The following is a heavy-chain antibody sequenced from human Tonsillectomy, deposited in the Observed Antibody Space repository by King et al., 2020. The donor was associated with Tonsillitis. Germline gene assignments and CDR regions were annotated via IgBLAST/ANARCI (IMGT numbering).Heavy chain of an antibody. D-gene: IGHD3-9*01. CDR2: IDGTKTAI. Sequence: VHLVESGGDLVQPGGSLRLSCAASGFMFSNYAMNWVRQAPGKGLEWVSYIDGTKTAIFYADSVKGRFTISRDNAKNSLFLQMNSLTAEDTAIYYCARDHDWNFDYWGQGILVTVSS. CDR3: ARDHDWNFDY. V-gene: IGHV3-48*01. J-gene: IGHJ4*02. CDR1: GFMFSNYA.